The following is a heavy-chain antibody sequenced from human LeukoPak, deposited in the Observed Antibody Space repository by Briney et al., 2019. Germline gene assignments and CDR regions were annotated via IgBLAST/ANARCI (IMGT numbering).Heavy chain of an antibody. J-gene: IGHJ4*02. CDR3: ARGISSSWSPYFDY. Sequence: SETLSLTCTVSGGSISTYYWSWIRQPAGKGLEWIGHIYTTGSTKYNPSLEIRVTMSVDTSKNHFSLQLSSVTAADTAVYYCARGISSSWSPYFDYWGQGTLVTVSS. CDR2: IYTTGST. V-gene: IGHV4-4*07. CDR1: GGSISTYY. D-gene: IGHD6-13*01.